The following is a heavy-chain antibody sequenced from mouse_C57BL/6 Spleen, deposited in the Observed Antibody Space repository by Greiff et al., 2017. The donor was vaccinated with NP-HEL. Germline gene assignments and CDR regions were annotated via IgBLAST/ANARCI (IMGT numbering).Heavy chain of an antibody. J-gene: IGHJ4*01. CDR1: GYTFTSYG. CDR3: AREEITTVVATNAMDY. CDR2: IYPRSGNT. V-gene: IGHV1-81*01. D-gene: IGHD1-1*01. Sequence: QVQLQQSGAELARPGASVKLSCKASGYTFTSYGISWVKQRTGQGLEWIGEIYPRSGNTYYNEKFKGKATLTADKSSSTAYMELRSLTSEDSAFYFCAREEITTVVATNAMDYWGQGTSVTVSS.